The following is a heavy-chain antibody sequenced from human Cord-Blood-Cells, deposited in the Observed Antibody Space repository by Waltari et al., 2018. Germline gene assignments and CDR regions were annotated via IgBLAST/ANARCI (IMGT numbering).Heavy chain of an antibody. V-gene: IGHV7-4-1*01. CDR2: INTNTGNS. D-gene: IGHD3-3*01. CDR3: ARGSDFWSGYTDY. CDR1: GYTFTSYA. Sequence: VQLVQSGSALKKPGASVKVSCKAPGYTFTSYAMNWVVQAPGQGLEWMGGINTNTGNSTYAQGFTGRFVFSLDTSVSTAYLQICSLKAEDTAVYYCARGSDFWSGYTDYWGQGTLVTVSS. J-gene: IGHJ4*02.